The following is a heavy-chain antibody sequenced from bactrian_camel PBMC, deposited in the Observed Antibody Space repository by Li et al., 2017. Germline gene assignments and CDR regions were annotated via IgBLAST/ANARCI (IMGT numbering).Heavy chain of an antibody. CDR2: IGNDGRLT. V-gene: IGHV3S6*01. D-gene: IGHD1*01. J-gene: IGHJ4*01. CDR1: GISTSTYC. CDR3: VALAWGFNY. Sequence: HVQLVESGGDSVQIGGSLTLSCAASGISTSTYCVGWFRQAPGKGLEWVSTIGNDGRLTYYADSVKGRFTISKGNTMNTAYLQMDSLKSEDTAQYYCVALAWGFNYRGQGTQVTVS.